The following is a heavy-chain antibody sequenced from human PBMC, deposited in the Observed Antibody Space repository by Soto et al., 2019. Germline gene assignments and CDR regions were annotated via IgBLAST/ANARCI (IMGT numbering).Heavy chain of an antibody. J-gene: IGHJ2*01. Sequence: QVQLVQSGAEVKKPGASVKVSCKASGYTFTSYGISWVRQAPGQGLEWMGWISAYNGNTNYAQKLQGRVTMTTDTSTSTAYIELTSMRSDDTAVYYCARHRADGDYVFTGYFDLWVRGTLVTVSS. CDR1: GYTFTSYG. CDR3: ARHRADGDYVFTGYFDL. V-gene: IGHV1-18*01. D-gene: IGHD4-17*01. CDR2: ISAYNGNT.